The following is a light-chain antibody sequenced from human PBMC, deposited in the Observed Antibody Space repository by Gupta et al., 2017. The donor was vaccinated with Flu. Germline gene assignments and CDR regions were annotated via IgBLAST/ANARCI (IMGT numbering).Light chain of an antibody. Sequence: DIQMTQYPSTLSASVGDRVTITCRASQSISNWLAWYQQRPGKAPKLLISKASSLESWVPVRFSGSGSGTEFTLTSNSLQPDDFATYYCQQYKENGWTFGQGTKVEIK. CDR3: QQYKENGWT. V-gene: IGKV1-5*03. CDR2: KAS. CDR1: QSISNW. J-gene: IGKJ1*01.